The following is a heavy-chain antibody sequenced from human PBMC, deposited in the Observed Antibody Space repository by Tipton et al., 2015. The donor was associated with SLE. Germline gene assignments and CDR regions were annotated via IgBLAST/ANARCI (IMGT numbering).Heavy chain of an antibody. CDR3: ARDLDGGSGSFDY. D-gene: IGHD3-10*01. CDR1: GGSFSGYY. J-gene: IGHJ4*02. V-gene: IGHV3-53*01. CDR2: IYSGGST. Sequence: LSLTCAVYGGSFSGYYWSWVRQGPGKGLEWVSVIYSGGSTFYADSVKGRFTISRDNSKNTLYLQMNSLRAEDTAVYYCARDLDGGSGSFDYWGQGTLVTVSS.